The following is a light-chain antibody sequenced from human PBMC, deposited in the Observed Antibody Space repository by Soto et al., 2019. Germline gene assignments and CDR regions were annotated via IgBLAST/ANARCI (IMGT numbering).Light chain of an antibody. Sequence: EIVLTQSPATLSVSPGERATLSCRASQSVSSNLAWYQLKPGQAPRLLIYRASTRATGIPARFSGSRSGTEFTLTISSLQSEDFAVYYCQQYNNWPLTFGGGTKVEIK. CDR2: RAS. V-gene: IGKV3-15*01. J-gene: IGKJ4*01. CDR1: QSVSSN. CDR3: QQYNNWPLT.